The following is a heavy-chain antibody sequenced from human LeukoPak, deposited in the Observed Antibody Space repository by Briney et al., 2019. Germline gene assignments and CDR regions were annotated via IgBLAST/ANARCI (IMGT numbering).Heavy chain of an antibody. Sequence: GEPLKISCTCSGTIFTSYWIGWLRPMGRKRQELMGIIYPGDSATRFSRAFLGQVTISADKPISTAYLQWSRVNASDTAMYYCARRFNWGGREDYFDYWGQGTLVTVSP. V-gene: IGHV5-51*01. CDR1: GTIFTSYW. CDR3: ARRFNWGGREDYFDY. D-gene: IGHD7-27*01. CDR2: IYPGDSAT. J-gene: IGHJ4*02.